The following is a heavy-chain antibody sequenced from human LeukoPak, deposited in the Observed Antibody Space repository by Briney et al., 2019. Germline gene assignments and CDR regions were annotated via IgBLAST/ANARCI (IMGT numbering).Heavy chain of an antibody. Sequence: PGGSLRLYCAASGFTFSSNWMSWVRQAPGMGLEWVANIKQDGSEKYYVDSVKGRFTTSRDNADNSLYLQMNSLRAEDTAVYYCARDVRRATSDYWGQGTLVTVSS. J-gene: IGHJ4*02. CDR1: GFTFSSNW. V-gene: IGHV3-7*01. CDR2: IKQDGSEK. D-gene: IGHD5-12*01. CDR3: ARDVRRATSDY.